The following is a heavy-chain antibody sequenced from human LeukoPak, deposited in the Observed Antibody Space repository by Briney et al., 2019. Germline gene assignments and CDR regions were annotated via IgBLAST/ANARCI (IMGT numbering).Heavy chain of an antibody. V-gene: IGHV3-74*01. Sequence: GGSLRLSCEASEFTFSSYWMHWVRQAPGKGLVWVSRINSDGRTTIYADSVKGRFTISRDNAKNTLYLQMNSLRAEDTAVYYCGREGYYDSSGYSIRFSYWGQGTLVTVSS. CDR1: EFTFSSYW. CDR2: INSDGRTT. CDR3: GREGYYDSSGYSIRFSY. D-gene: IGHD3-22*01. J-gene: IGHJ4*02.